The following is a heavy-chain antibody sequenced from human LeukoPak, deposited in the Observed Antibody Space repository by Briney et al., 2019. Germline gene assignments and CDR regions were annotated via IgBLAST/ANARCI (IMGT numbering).Heavy chain of an antibody. J-gene: IGHJ4*02. CDR2: ISAYNGNT. D-gene: IGHD3-22*01. V-gene: IGHV1-18*01. Sequence: GASVKVSCKASGGTFSSYAISWVRQAPGQGLEWMGWISAYNGNTNYAQKLQGRVTMTTDTSTSTAYMELRSLRSDDTAVYYCARDERLGSGYSGYYFDYWGQGTLVTVSS. CDR3: ARDERLGSGYSGYYFDY. CDR1: GGTFSSYA.